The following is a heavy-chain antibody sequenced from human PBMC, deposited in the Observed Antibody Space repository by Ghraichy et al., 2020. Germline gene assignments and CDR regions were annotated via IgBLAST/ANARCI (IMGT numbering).Heavy chain of an antibody. D-gene: IGHD1-26*01. Sequence: GGSLRLSCAASGFTFSSYAMSWVRHAPGKGLEWVSATSGSGGSTYYADSVKGRFTISRDNSKNTLYLQMNSLRADDTAVYYCAKSKVGSTSTPMDVWGQGTTVTVSS. CDR2: TSGSGGST. CDR1: GFTFSSYA. V-gene: IGHV3-23*01. J-gene: IGHJ6*02. CDR3: AKSKVGSTSTPMDV.